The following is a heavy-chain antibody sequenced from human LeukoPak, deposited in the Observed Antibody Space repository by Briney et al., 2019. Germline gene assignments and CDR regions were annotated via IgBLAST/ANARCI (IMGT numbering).Heavy chain of an antibody. D-gene: IGHD1-14*01. CDR1: GASISRSTYY. CDR2: ISYTGTT. Sequence: SETLSLTCGVSGASISRSTYYWGWIRQSPGKGLEWIGSISYTGTTYYNPSLRGRVTISADTSKNYFSLRLTSVTAADTAVYYCAKEDSNNADDAFDIWGQGTMVTVSS. J-gene: IGHJ3*02. V-gene: IGHV4-39*02. CDR3: AKEDSNNADDAFDI.